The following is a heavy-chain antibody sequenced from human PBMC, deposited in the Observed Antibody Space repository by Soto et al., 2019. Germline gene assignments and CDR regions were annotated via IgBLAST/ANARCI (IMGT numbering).Heavy chain of an antibody. J-gene: IGHJ6*02. D-gene: IGHD3-3*01. CDR2: IYYSGST. V-gene: IGHV4-39*01. CDR1: GGSISSSSYY. Sequence: SEALSLTCTVSGGSISSSSYYWGWIRQPPGKGLEWIGSIYYSGSTYYNPSLKSRVTISVDTSKNQFSLKLSSVTAADTAVYYCARIFGVVITSYYYYYGMDVWGQGTTVTVSS. CDR3: ARIFGVVITSYYYYYGMDV.